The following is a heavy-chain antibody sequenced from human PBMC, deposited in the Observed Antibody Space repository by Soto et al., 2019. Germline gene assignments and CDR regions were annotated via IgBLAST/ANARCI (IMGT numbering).Heavy chain of an antibody. CDR3: SGHGSGSA. J-gene: IGHJ5*02. CDR1: GFTLSNNG. Sequence: GGSLRLSCAASGFTLSNNGMTWARQAPGKGLEWVSDITGSGRTYYADSVKGRFTISRDISKNTLYLQMNSLRAEDTAVYYCSGHGSGSAWGQGTLVNVSS. CDR2: ITGSGRT. V-gene: IGHV3-23*01. D-gene: IGHD6-19*01.